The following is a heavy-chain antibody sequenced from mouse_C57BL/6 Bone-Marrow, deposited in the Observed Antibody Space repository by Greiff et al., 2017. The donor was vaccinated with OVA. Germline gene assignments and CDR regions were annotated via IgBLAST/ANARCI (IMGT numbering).Heavy chain of an antibody. Sequence: EVQRVESGEGLVKPGGSLKLSCAASGFTFSSYAMSWVRQTPEKRLEWVAYISSGGDYIYYADTVKGRFTISRDNARNTLYLQMSSLKSEDTAMYYCTRKGLFYAMDYWGQGTSVTVSS. D-gene: IGHD3-3*01. J-gene: IGHJ4*01. V-gene: IGHV5-9-1*02. CDR3: TRKGLFYAMDY. CDR1: GFTFSSYA. CDR2: ISSGGDYI.